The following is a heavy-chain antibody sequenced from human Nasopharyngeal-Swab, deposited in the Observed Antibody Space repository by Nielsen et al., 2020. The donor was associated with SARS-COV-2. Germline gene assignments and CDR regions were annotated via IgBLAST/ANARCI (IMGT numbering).Heavy chain of an antibody. D-gene: IGHD6-6*01. CDR1: GYSFTSYW. Sequence: GESLKISCTASGYSFTSYWIGWVRQMPGKGLEWMGIIYPGDSDTRYSPSLQGQVTISADKSISTAYLQWSSLKASDTAMYYCARHQSGGSSSSRWFDPWGQGTLVSVSS. CDR2: IYPGDSDT. CDR3: ARHQSGGSSSSRWFDP. V-gene: IGHV5-51*01. J-gene: IGHJ5*02.